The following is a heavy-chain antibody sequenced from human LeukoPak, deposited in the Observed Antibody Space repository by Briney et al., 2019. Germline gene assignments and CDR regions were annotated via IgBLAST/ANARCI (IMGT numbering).Heavy chain of an antibody. Sequence: GGSLRLSCAASGFTFSSYWMSWVRQAPGKGLGWVANIKKDGSEKYYVDSVKGRFTISRDNAKNSLYLQMNSLRTEDTAVYYCARGEYSSSWYPVWYWGQGTLVTVSS. CDR1: GFTFSSYW. V-gene: IGHV3-7*03. CDR3: ARGEYSSSWYPVWY. CDR2: IKKDGSEK. D-gene: IGHD6-13*01. J-gene: IGHJ4*02.